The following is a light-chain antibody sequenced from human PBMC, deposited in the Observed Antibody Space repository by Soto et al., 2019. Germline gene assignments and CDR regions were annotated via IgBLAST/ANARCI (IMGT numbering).Light chain of an antibody. CDR1: QSISNW. CDR2: EAS. V-gene: IGKV1-5*03. Sequence: DIQLTQSPSTLSASVGDRVTISCRASQSISNWLAWYQQKPGIAPKLLIYEASRLESGVPSRFSGTGSGTEFTLTISSLQADDFANYYCQQYSHFSTFGQGTKVDIK. J-gene: IGKJ1*01. CDR3: QQYSHFST.